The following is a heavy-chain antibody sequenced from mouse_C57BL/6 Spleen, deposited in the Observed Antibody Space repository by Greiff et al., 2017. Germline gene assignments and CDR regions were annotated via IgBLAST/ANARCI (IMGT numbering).Heavy chain of an antibody. V-gene: IGHV1-52*01. D-gene: IGHD2-1*01. CDR2: IDPSDSET. CDR3: ASNYGNPHYAMDY. CDR1: GYTFTSYW. J-gene: IGHJ4*01. Sequence: QVQLQQPGAELVRPGSSVKLSCKASGYTFTSYWMHWVKQRPIQGLEWIGNIDPSDSETHYNQKFKDKATLTVDKSSSTAYMQLSSLTSEDSAVYYCASNYGNPHYAMDYWGQGTSVTVSS.